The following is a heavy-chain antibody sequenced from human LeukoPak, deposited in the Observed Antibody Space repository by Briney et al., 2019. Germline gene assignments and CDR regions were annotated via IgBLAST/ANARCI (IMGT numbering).Heavy chain of an antibody. V-gene: IGHV4-59*02. D-gene: IGHD5-18*01. Sequence: PSETLSLTCSVSGASVATYYFNWIRQPPGKGLEWIGYMYHTGTSDYNPSLQSRVTISLDTPNNKVSLTLTSVTAADTAVYYCATTRGYSTNDAFDIWGQGTRVTVSS. J-gene: IGHJ3*02. CDR2: MYHTGTS. CDR3: ATTRGYSTNDAFDI. CDR1: GASVATYY.